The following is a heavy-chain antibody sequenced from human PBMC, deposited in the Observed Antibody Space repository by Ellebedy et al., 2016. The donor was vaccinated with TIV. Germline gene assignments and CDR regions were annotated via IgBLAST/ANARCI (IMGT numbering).Heavy chain of an antibody. Sequence: MPSETLSLTCAVYGGSFSGYYWSRIRQPPGKGLEWIGEINHSGSTNYNPSLKRRVTISVDTSKNQFSLKLSSVTAADTAVYYCARGDHGIPYDYWGQGTLVTVSS. J-gene: IGHJ4*02. V-gene: IGHV4-34*01. CDR3: ARGDHGIPYDY. CDR1: GGSFSGYY. CDR2: INHSGST. D-gene: IGHD5-18*01.